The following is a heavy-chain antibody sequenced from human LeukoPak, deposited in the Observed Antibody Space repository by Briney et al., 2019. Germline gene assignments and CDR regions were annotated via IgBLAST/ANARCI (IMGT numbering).Heavy chain of an antibody. CDR1: GFTVSSNH. D-gene: IGHD3-16*01. V-gene: IGHV3-21*01. J-gene: IGHJ4*02. CDR2: ISSSSSYI. Sequence: GGSLRLSCAASGFTVSSNHMSWVRQAPGKGLEWVSSISSSSSYIYYADSVKGRFTISRDNAKNSLYLQMNSLRAEDTAVYYCARDLGLGFWGQGTLVTVSS. CDR3: ARDLGLGF.